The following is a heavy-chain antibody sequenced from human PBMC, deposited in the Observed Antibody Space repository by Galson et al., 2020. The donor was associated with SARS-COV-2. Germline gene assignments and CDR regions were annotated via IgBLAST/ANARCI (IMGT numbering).Heavy chain of an antibody. V-gene: IGHV4-31*03. CDR2: INYSRSA. CDR1: GDSISSGGHY. D-gene: IGHD1-1*01. J-gene: IGHJ4*02. CDR3: ARNRQLLFDY. Sequence: SQTLSLTCTVSGDSISSGGHYWSWIRQHPGKGLEWIGYINYSRSAYYNPSLKSRVIISVDTSKNQFSLKLRSVTAADTAVYFCARNRQLLFDYWGQGTLVTVSS.